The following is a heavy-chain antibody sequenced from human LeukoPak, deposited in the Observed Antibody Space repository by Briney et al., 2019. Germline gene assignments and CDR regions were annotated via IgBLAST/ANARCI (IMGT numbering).Heavy chain of an antibody. D-gene: IGHD6-6*01. CDR2: ITSEGISS. CDR1: TFALRNYW. J-gene: IGHJ4*02. V-gene: IGHV3-74*03. Sequence: PGGSLRLSCTGSTFALRNYWIHWVRQVPGKGLEWNSRITSEGISSSYADSVKGRFTISRDNAKKTVYLQMSSLRAEDTAVYYCARAAQVTGRPNLGGHFDYWGQGTLVTVSS. CDR3: ARAAQVTGRPNLGGHFDY.